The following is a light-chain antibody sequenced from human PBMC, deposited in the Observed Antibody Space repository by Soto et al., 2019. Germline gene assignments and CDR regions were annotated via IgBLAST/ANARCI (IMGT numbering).Light chain of an antibody. Sequence: QSVLTQPPSASVSPGQSVTISCTGTSSDVGGYNYVSWYQQHPGKAPKLMIYEVNKRPSGVPDRFSGSKSGNTASLTVSGLQAEDEAYYYCSSYAGSNNFEVFGTGTKVTVL. J-gene: IGLJ1*01. CDR2: EVN. CDR1: SSDVGGYNY. CDR3: SSYAGSNNFEV. V-gene: IGLV2-8*01.